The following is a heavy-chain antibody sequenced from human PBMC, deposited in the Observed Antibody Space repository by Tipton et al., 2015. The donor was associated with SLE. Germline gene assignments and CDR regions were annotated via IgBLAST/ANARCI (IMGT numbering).Heavy chain of an antibody. V-gene: IGHV4-39*01. CDR1: GGSISSSSYY. D-gene: IGHD5-18*01. Sequence: TLSLTCTVSGGSISSSSYYWGWIRQPPGKGLESIGSIYYSGSTHYNPSLKSRVTISVDTSKNQFSLKLSSVTAADTAVYYCARQQRRAFDIWGQGTMVTVSS. CDR3: ARQQRRAFDI. J-gene: IGHJ3*02. CDR2: IYYSGST.